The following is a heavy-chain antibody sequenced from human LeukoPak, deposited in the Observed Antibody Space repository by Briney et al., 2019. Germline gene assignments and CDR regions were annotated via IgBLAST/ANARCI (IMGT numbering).Heavy chain of an antibody. CDR1: GGTFSSYA. D-gene: IGHD3-22*01. Sequence: APVKVSCKASGGTFSSYAISWVRQAPGQGLEWMGGIIPIFGTANYAQKFQGRVTITADESTSTAYMELSSLRSEDTAVYYCASDTDYYDSSGYGATFDIWGQGTMVTVSS. V-gene: IGHV1-69*01. CDR3: ASDTDYYDSSGYGATFDI. CDR2: IIPIFGTA. J-gene: IGHJ3*02.